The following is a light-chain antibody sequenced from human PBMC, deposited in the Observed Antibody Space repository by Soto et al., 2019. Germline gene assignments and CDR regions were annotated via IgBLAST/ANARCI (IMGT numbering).Light chain of an antibody. CDR2: EVS. Sequence: QSVLTQPASVSLSPGQSITISCTGTSSDVGGYNYVSLYQQHPGKAPKLMIYEVSNRPSGVSNRFSGSKSGNTASLTISGLQAEDEADYYCSSYTSSSTPRVFGAGTKVTVL. V-gene: IGLV2-14*01. J-gene: IGLJ1*01. CDR1: SSDVGGYNY. CDR3: SSYTSSSTPRV.